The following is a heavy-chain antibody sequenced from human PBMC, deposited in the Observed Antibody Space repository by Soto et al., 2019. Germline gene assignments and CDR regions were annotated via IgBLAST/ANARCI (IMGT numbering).Heavy chain of an antibody. D-gene: IGHD6-19*01. Sequence: GGSLRLSCAASGFTFSSYAMSWVRQAPGKGLEWVSAISGSGGSTYYADSVKGRFTISRDNSKNTLYLQMNSLRAEDTAVYYCAKARSGAGIAVAVFDYWGQGTLVTVSS. V-gene: IGHV3-23*01. J-gene: IGHJ4*02. CDR2: ISGSGGST. CDR1: GFTFSSYA. CDR3: AKARSGAGIAVAVFDY.